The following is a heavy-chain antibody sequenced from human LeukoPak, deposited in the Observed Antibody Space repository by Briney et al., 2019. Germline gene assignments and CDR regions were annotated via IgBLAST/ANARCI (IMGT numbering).Heavy chain of an antibody. CDR3: AKDNGLRHYFDY. D-gene: IGHD2-8*01. J-gene: IGHJ4*02. V-gene: IGHV3-15*05. CDR1: GFTFSNAW. Sequence: GGSLRLSCAASGFTFSNAWMSWVRQAPGKGLEWVGRIKSKTDGGTTDYAAPVKGRFTISRDDSKNTLYLQMNSLRAEDTALYYCAKDNGLRHYFDYWGQGTLVTVSS. CDR2: IKSKTDGGTT.